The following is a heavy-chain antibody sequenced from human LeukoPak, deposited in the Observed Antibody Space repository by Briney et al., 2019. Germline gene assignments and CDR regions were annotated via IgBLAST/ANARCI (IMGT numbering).Heavy chain of an antibody. CDR2: IYYSGST. CDR3: ARVMSGWFGELAYYYYYMDV. CDR1: GGSISSGGYY. J-gene: IGHJ6*03. V-gene: IGHV4-31*03. Sequence: SQTLSLTCTVSGGSISSGGYYWSWIRQHPGKGLEWIGYIYYSGSTYYNPSLKSRVTISVDTSKNQFSLKLSSVTAADTAVYYCARVMSGWFGELAYYYYYMDVWGKGTTVTVSS. D-gene: IGHD3-10*01.